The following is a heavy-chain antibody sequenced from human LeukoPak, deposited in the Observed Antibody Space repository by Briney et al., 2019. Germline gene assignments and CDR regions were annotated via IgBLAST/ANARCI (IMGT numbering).Heavy chain of an antibody. D-gene: IGHD2-2*01. V-gene: IGHV3-30*18. CDR3: AKLSSTSSPSFY. CDR2: ISYDGSNK. CDR1: RFTFSSYG. Sequence: PGRSLRLSCAASRFTFSSYGMHGVRQAPGKGLEWVAVISYDGSNKYYADSVKGRFTISRDNSKNTLYLQMNSLRAEDTAVYYCAKLSSTSSPSFYWGQGTLVTVSS. J-gene: IGHJ4*02.